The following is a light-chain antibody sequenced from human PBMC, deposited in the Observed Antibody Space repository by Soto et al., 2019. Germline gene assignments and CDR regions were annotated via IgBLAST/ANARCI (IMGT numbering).Light chain of an antibody. Sequence: QSVLTQPPSVSGTPGQRVTISCSGNTSNIGSNYVYWYQNLPGSAPRLLIHRNDQLPSGVPARFSGSASGTSASLAINGLRSEDEADYYCAAWDDSLSALLFGGGTKLTVL. CDR2: RND. CDR3: AAWDDSLSALL. J-gene: IGLJ2*01. CDR1: TSNIGSNY. V-gene: IGLV1-47*01.